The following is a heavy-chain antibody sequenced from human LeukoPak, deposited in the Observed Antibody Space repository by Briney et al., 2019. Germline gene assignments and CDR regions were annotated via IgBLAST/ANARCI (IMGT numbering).Heavy chain of an antibody. CDR2: IYPNRGGA. Sequence: VPVCCQASGYTFTAYYLHWVRPAPGQGLAGMGWIYPNRGGAHYAQKFQGRVTMIRDPSISTAHLELSRLRSDDTALYYRARGTKLEWLSPFDYWGQGSLVTVSS. J-gene: IGHJ4*02. CDR1: GYTFTAYY. V-gene: IGHV1-2*02. CDR3: ARGTKLEWLSPFDY. D-gene: IGHD3-3*01.